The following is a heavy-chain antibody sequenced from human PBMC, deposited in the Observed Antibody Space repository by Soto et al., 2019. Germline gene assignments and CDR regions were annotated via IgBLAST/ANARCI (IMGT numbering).Heavy chain of an antibody. V-gene: IGHV1-69*02. CDR2: INPILSMS. CDR3: ASSYGSGYRAFDS. Sequence: QVQLVQSGAEVKKPGSSVRVSCKASGDTFNFYSINWVRQAPGLGLEWMGRINPILSMSNYAQRFQGRVTMTPDXXTSTAYMELSSLRSEATAMYYCASSYGSGYRAFDSWGQGALVTVSS. CDR1: GDTFNFYS. D-gene: IGHD3-10*01. J-gene: IGHJ4*02.